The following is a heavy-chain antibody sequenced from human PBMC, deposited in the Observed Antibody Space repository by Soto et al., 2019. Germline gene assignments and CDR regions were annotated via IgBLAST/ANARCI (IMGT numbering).Heavy chain of an antibody. V-gene: IGHV3-48*03. CDR2: ISSSGSTI. CDR1: GFTFSSYE. Sequence: GGPLRLSCVASGFTFSSYEMNWVRQAPGKGLEWVSYISSSGSTIYYADSVKGRFTISRDNAKNSLYLQMNSLRAEDTAVYYCARYGARGGSYYRVHLRNYGMDVRGQGTTVPVS. CDR3: ARYGARGGSYYRVHLRNYGMDV. J-gene: IGHJ6*02. D-gene: IGHD1-26*01.